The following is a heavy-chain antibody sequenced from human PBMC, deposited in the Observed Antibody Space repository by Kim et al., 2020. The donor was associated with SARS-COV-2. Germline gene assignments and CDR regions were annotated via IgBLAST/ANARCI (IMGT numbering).Heavy chain of an antibody. D-gene: IGHD4-17*01. CDR3: AATVTTNWGPFDY. J-gene: IGHJ4*02. V-gene: IGHV3-21*01. Sequence: YADSVKGRFTISRDNAKNSLYLQMNSLRAEDTAVYYCAATVTTNWGPFDYWGQGTLVTVSS.